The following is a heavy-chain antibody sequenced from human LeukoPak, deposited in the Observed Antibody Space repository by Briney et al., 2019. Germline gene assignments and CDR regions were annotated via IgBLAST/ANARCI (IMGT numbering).Heavy chain of an antibody. CDR2: ISGDGSRT. D-gene: IGHD5-12*01. Sequence: GGSLRLSCEVSGFTFSSHWMHWVRQVPGKGLLWVSRISGDGSRTTYADSVKGRFTISRDNAKNTLYLQMNSLRAEDTAVYYCAKDSNSGYDYYYYYYMDVWGKGTTVTISS. J-gene: IGHJ6*03. CDR3: AKDSNSGYDYYYYYYMDV. CDR1: GFTFSSHW. V-gene: IGHV3-74*01.